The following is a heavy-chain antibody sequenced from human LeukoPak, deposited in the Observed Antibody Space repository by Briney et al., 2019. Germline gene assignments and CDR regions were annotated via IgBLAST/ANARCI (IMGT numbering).Heavy chain of an antibody. CDR2: ISGSGGST. V-gene: IGHV3-23*01. D-gene: IGHD1-7*01. CDR1: GFTFSSYA. Sequence: GGSLRLSCAASGFTFSSYAMSWVRQAPGKGLEWVSAISGSGGSTCYADSVKGRFTISRDNSKNTLYLQMNSLRAEDTAVYYCATGTGTTVTQFDYWGQGTLVTVSS. CDR3: ATGTGTTVTQFDY. J-gene: IGHJ4*02.